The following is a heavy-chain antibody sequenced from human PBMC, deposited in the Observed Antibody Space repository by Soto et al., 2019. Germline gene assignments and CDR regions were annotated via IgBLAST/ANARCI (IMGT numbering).Heavy chain of an antibody. CDR1: GGTFSSYT. CDR3: ARDRYCSGGSCYPSDY. Sequence: SVKVSCKASGGTFSSYTISWVRQAPGQGLEWMGRIIPILGIANYAQKFQGRVTITADKSTSTAYMELSSLRSEDTAVYYCARDRYCSGGSCYPSDYWGQGTLVTVSS. D-gene: IGHD2-15*01. V-gene: IGHV1-69*04. CDR2: IIPILGIA. J-gene: IGHJ4*02.